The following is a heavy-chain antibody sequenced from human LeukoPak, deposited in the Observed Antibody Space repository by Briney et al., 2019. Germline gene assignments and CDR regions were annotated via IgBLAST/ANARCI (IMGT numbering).Heavy chain of an antibody. Sequence: GGSLRLSCAASGFTFSSYEMNWVRQAPGKGLEWVGFIRSKAYGGTTEYAASVKGRFTISRDDSKSIAYLQMNSLKTEDTAVYYCTRAPLGYCSGGSCYPYYFDYWGQGTLVTVSS. CDR1: GFTFSSYE. V-gene: IGHV3-49*04. CDR3: TRAPLGYCSGGSCYPYYFDY. D-gene: IGHD2-15*01. J-gene: IGHJ4*02. CDR2: IRSKAYGGTT.